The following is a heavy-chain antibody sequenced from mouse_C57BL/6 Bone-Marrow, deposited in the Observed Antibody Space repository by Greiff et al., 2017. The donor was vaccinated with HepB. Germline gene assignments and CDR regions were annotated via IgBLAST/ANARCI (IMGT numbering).Heavy chain of an antibody. V-gene: IGHV5-6*01. CDR1: GFTFSSYG. Sequence: EVKLMESGGDLVKPGGSLKLSCAASGFTFSSYGMSWVRQTPDTRLEWVATISSGGRYTYYPDSVKGRFTISRDNAKNTLYLQMSSLKSEDTAMYYCARHRLGAWFAYWGQGTLVTVSA. CDR2: ISSGGRYT. CDR3: ARHRLGAWFAY. J-gene: IGHJ3*01. D-gene: IGHD4-1*01.